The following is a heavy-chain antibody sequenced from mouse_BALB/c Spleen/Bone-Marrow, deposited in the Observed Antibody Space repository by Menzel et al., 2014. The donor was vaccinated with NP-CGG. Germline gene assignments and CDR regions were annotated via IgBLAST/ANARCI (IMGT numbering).Heavy chain of an antibody. CDR1: GFTFSNYG. CDR2: INSNGGTT. D-gene: IGHD2-13*01. J-gene: IGHJ3*01. V-gene: IGHV5-6-3*01. CDR3: AKGLYYVGYGPWFAY. Sequence: EVKLMEPGGGLVQPGGSLKLSCAASGFTFSNYGMSWVRQNPDKRLDLVATINSNGGTTYYPDSVKGRFTISRDNAKNPLYLQMSSLKSEDTAMYFCAKGLYYVGYGPWFAYWGQGTLLTVSA.